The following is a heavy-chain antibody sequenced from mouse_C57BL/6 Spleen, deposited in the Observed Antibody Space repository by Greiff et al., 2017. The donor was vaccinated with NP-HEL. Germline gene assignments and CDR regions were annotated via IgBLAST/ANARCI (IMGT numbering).Heavy chain of an antibody. CDR3: ARVGSYYYAMDY. V-gene: IGHV1-64*01. CDR1: GYTFTSYW. J-gene: IGHJ4*01. Sequence: QVQLQQSGAELVKPGASVKLSCKASGYTFTSYWMHWVKQRPGQGLEWIGMIHPNSGSTNYNEKFKSKATLTVDKSSSTAYMQLSSLTSEDSAVYYCARVGSYYYAMDYWGQGTSVTVSS. D-gene: IGHD1-2*01. CDR2: IHPNSGST.